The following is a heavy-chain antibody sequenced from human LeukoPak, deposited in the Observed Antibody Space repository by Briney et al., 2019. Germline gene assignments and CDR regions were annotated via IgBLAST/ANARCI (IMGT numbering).Heavy chain of an antibody. D-gene: IGHD1-26*01. CDR2: TYYSGST. CDR3: AREGARWEPSFSAFDI. J-gene: IGHJ3*02. V-gene: IGHV4-59*01. CDR1: GGSISSYY. Sequence: SETLSLTCTVSGGSISSYYWSWIRQPPGKGLEWIGYTYYSGSTSYNPSLKSRVTISVDTSKNQFSLKLSSVTAADTAVYYCAREGARWEPSFSAFDIWGQGTMVTVS.